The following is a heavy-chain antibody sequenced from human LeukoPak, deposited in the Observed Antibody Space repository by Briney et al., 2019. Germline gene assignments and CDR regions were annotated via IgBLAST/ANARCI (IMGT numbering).Heavy chain of an antibody. CDR1: GGTFSSDA. J-gene: IGHJ6*02. CDR3: AGAPIMTTVTIAPSYYYGMDV. Sequence: GASVKVSCTASGGTFSSDAISWVRQAPGQGLEWMGGIIPIFGTANYAQKFQGRVTITADESTSTAYMELSSLRSEDTAVYYCAGAPIMTTVTIAPSYYYGMDVWGQGTTVTVSS. V-gene: IGHV1-69*13. D-gene: IGHD4-11*01. CDR2: IIPIFGTA.